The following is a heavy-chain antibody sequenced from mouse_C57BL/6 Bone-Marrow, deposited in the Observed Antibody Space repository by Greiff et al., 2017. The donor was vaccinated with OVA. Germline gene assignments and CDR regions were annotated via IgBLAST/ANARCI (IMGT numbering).Heavy chain of an antibody. Sequence: VQLQQPGAELVKPGASVKVSCKASGYTFTSYWMHWVKQRPGQGLEWIGRIHPSDSDTNYNQKFKGKATLTVDKSSSTAYMQLSSLTTEDSAVYYCAIDGDDYDGPYAMDYWGQGTSVTVSS. V-gene: IGHV1-74*01. CDR3: AIDGDDYDGPYAMDY. D-gene: IGHD2-4*01. J-gene: IGHJ4*01. CDR1: GYTFTSYW. CDR2: IHPSDSDT.